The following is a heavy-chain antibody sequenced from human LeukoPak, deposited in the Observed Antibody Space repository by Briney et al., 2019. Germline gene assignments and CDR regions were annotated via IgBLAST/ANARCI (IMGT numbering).Heavy chain of an antibody. CDR2: INHSGST. Sequence: SETLSLTCAVYGGSFSGYYWSWIRQPPGKGLEWIGEINHSGSTNYNPSLKSRVTISVDTSKNQFSLKLSSVTAADTAVYYCARGRAIFDYWGQGTLVTASS. CDR3: ARGRAIFDY. J-gene: IGHJ4*02. CDR1: GGSFSGYY. V-gene: IGHV4-34*01.